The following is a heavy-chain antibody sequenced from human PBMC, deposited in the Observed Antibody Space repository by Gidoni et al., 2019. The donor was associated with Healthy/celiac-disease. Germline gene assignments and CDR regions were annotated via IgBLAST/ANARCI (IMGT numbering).Heavy chain of an antibody. CDR1: GFTFRRYA. Sequence: EVQLLESGGGLVQPGGSLRLSCAASGFTFRRYAMSWVRHAPGKGLEWVSAISGSGGSKYYADSVKGRFTISRDNSKNTLYLQMNSLRAEDTAVYYCARWELLLPGENWFDPWGQGTLVTVSS. D-gene: IGHD1-26*01. CDR3: ARWELLLPGENWFDP. J-gene: IGHJ5*02. CDR2: ISGSGGSK. V-gene: IGHV3-23*01.